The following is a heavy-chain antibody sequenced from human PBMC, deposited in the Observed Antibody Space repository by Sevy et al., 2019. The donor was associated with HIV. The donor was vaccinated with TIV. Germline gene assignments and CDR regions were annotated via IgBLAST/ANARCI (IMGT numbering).Heavy chain of an antibody. J-gene: IGHJ3*01. CDR2: ISGISNYI. Sequence: GGSLRLSCAASGFTFSSYSLNWVRQAPGKGLEWVSFISGISNYIYYADSVKGRFSISRDNAKDSAYLQMNSLRAEDTAIYYCARGAQSHDAFDVWGQGTMVTVSS. CDR3: ARGAQSHDAFDV. V-gene: IGHV3-21*01. CDR1: GFTFSSYS.